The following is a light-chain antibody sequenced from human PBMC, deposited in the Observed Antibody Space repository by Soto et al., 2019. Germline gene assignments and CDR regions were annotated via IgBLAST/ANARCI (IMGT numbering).Light chain of an antibody. CDR2: KLS. V-gene: IGKV2-30*01. Sequence: VMTQSPLSLPVTTGQPASSSCRSSQRHPYTDGNTSLNWFQQSPGQSPRRLIYKLSNRHSGVPDKLRASGSGTDFTLKISRVEAENLRGNSGKRSTHWPSTFGQGTRLEIK. J-gene: IGKJ5*01. CDR1: QRHPYTDGNTS. CDR3: KRSTHWPST.